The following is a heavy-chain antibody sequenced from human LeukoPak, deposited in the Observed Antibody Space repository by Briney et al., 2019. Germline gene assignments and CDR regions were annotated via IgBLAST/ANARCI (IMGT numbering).Heavy chain of an antibody. CDR2: IIPIFGTA. D-gene: IGHD2-15*01. CDR1: GYTFTGYY. J-gene: IGHJ4*02. Sequence: KVSCKASGYTFTGYYMHWVRQAPGQGLEWMGGIIPIFGTANYAQKFQGRVTITADESTSTAYMELSSLRSEDTAVYYCARGLLDWGQGTLVTVSS. V-gene: IGHV1-69*01. CDR3: ARGLLD.